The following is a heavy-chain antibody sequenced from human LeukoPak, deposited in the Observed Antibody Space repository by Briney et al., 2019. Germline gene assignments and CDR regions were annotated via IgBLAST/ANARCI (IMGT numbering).Heavy chain of an antibody. Sequence: SETLSLTCTVSGGFISNYYWNWLRQPPGKGLEWIGYIYYSGSTKYNPSLKSRVTMSLDTSKKQFSLRLTSVTAADTAAYYCARGFDSKSTYFDYWGLGTLVTVSS. CDR3: ARGFDSKSTYFDY. D-gene: IGHD5-12*01. J-gene: IGHJ4*02. CDR1: GGFISNYY. CDR2: IYYSGST. V-gene: IGHV4-59*01.